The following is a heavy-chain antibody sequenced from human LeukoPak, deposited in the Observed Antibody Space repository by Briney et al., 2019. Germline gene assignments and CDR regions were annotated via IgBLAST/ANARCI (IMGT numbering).Heavy chain of an antibody. CDR1: GFTFSTYW. Sequence: GGSLRLSCTASGFTFSTYWMTWVRQAAGKGLEWVANIKEDGSQIGYGDAVKGRFTISRDNAKNSLFLQMNRLRADDMAVYYCTRNSGWYRLDYWGQGTLVTVPS. CDR3: TRNSGWYRLDY. J-gene: IGHJ4*02. CDR2: IKEDGSQI. V-gene: IGHV3-7*01. D-gene: IGHD6-19*01.